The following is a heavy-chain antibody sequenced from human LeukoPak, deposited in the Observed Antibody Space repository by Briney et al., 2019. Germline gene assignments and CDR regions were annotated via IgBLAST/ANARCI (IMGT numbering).Heavy chain of an antibody. D-gene: IGHD6-19*01. CDR3: ARDQEYSSGWLPY. Sequence: SVKVSCKASGGTFSSYAISWVRQAPGQGLEWMGRIIPIFGTANYAQKFQGRVTITTDESTSTVYMELSSLRSEDTAVYYCARDQEYSSGWLPYWGQGTLVTVSS. V-gene: IGHV1-69*05. J-gene: IGHJ4*02. CDR2: IIPIFGTA. CDR1: GGTFSSYA.